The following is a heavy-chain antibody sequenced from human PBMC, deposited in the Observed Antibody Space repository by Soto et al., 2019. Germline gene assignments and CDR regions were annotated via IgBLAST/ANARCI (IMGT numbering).Heavy chain of an antibody. J-gene: IGHJ3*02. CDR2: ISSSSSTI. Sequence: VGSLRLSCAASGFTFSSYSMNWVRQAPGKGLEWVSYISSSSSTIYYADSVKGRFTISRDNAKNSLYLQMNSLRAEDTAVYYCARGGYAVDDAFDIWGQGTMVTVSS. CDR1: GFTFSSYS. V-gene: IGHV3-48*01. CDR3: ARGGYAVDDAFDI. D-gene: IGHD2-2*01.